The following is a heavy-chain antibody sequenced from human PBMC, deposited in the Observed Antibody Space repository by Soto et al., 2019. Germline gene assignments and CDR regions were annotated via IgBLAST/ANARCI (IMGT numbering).Heavy chain of an antibody. D-gene: IGHD3-16*02. CDR1: GYTFINYY. V-gene: IGHV1-46*01. CDR3: AIDPDYVWGSYRDDY. CDR2: FNPTSGST. Sequence: ASVKVSCKASGYTFINYYIHWVRQAPGQGLEWMGIFNPTSGSTNYAQKFQGRVTMTMDTSTRTVYMEMSSLRFDDTAVYNCAIDPDYVWGSYRDDYWGQGALVTVSS. J-gene: IGHJ4*02.